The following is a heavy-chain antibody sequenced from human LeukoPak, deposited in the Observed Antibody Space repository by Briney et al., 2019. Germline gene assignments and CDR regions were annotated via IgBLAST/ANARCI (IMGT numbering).Heavy chain of an antibody. Sequence: GGSLRLSCAASGFTFKLYWMHWVRQVPGKRPVWVSRINDDGSDTIYADSVRGRFTIPRDDAKNTLYLQMNSLRAEDTAVYYCAKDRYCSSNSCYVEDYWGQGTLVTVSS. D-gene: IGHD2-2*01. CDR3: AKDRYCSSNSCYVEDY. V-gene: IGHV3-74*01. CDR1: GFTFKLYW. J-gene: IGHJ4*02. CDR2: INDDGSDT.